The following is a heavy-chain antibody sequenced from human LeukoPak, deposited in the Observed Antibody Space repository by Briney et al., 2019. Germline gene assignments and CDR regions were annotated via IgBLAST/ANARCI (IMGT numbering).Heavy chain of an antibody. CDR3: ARGQYSSSWYVGGDWFDP. CDR2: ISAYNGNT. Sequence: ASVKVSCKASGYTFTSYGISWVRQAPGQGLEWMGWISAYNGNTNYAQKLQGRVTMTTDTSTGTAYMELRSLRSDDTAVYYCARGQYSSSWYVGGDWFDPWGQGTLVTVSS. CDR1: GYTFTSYG. D-gene: IGHD6-13*01. J-gene: IGHJ5*02. V-gene: IGHV1-18*01.